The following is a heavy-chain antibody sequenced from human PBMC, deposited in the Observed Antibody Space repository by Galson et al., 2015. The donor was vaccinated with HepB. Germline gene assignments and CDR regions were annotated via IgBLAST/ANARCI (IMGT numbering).Heavy chain of an antibody. J-gene: IGHJ4*02. Sequence: SLRLSCAASGFTFSSFGMHWVRQAPGNGLEWVAVISYDGSIKHYADSVQGRFTISRDNSKKTVYLQMDSLRPEDTAVYYCAKEREYSGSGSYLCYFDYWGQGALVTVSS. CDR2: ISYDGSIK. V-gene: IGHV3-30*18. D-gene: IGHD3-10*01. CDR3: AKEREYSGSGSYLCYFDY. CDR1: GFTFSSFG.